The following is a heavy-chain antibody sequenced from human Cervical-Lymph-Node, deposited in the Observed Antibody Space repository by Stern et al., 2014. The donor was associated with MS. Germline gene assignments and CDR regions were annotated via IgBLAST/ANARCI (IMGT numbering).Heavy chain of an antibody. V-gene: IGHV1-8*01. CDR2: MNPNSGNT. D-gene: IGHD3-22*01. J-gene: IGHJ6*02. Sequence: QVHLVESGAEVKKPGASVKVSCKASGYTFTSYDINWVRQATGQGLEWMGWMNPNSGNTGYAQKFQGRVTMTRNTSISTAYMELSSLRSEDTAVYYCARGSGYYDSNRYGMDVWGQGTTVTVSS. CDR3: ARGSGYYDSNRYGMDV. CDR1: GYTFTSYD.